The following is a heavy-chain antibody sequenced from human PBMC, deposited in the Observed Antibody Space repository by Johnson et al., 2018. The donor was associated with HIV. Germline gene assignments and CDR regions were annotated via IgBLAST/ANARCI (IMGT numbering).Heavy chain of an antibody. CDR3: ARGRNSNFRLRDAFDI. D-gene: IGHD1-1*01. CDR2: ISSDGSNK. J-gene: IGHJ3*02. V-gene: IGHV3-30-3*01. CDR1: GFTFSSYA. Sequence: QVQLVESGGGVVQPGRSLRLSCAASGFTFSSYAMHWVRQAPGKGLEWVAVISSDGSNKYYADSVKGPFTISRDNSKNTLYLQMNSLRAEDTAMYYCARGRNSNFRLRDAFDIWGQGTMVTVSS.